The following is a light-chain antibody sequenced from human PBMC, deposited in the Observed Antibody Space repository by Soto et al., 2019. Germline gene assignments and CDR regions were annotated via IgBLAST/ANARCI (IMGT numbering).Light chain of an antibody. CDR1: SGSVSTDNY. CDR2: STN. V-gene: IGLV8-61*01. Sequence: QTVVTQEPSFSVSPGGTVTLTCALRSGSVSTDNYPSWYQLTPGQAPRTLIYSTNTRSFGVPDRFSGSKSGNTASLTISDLQTEDEADYYCSSYTAYSRVVFGGGTKLTVL. J-gene: IGLJ2*01. CDR3: SSYTAYSRVV.